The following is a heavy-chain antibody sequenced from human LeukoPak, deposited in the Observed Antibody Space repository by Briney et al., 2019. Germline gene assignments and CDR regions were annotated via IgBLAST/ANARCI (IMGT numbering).Heavy chain of an antibody. CDR3: ARNLFLGYSGYDFGYYYCYYMDV. J-gene: IGHJ6*03. V-gene: IGHV3-23*01. D-gene: IGHD5-12*01. CDR1: GFTFSSYA. CDR2: ISGSGGST. Sequence: GGSLRLSCAASGFTFSSYAMSWVRQAPGKGLEWVSAISGSGGSTYYADSVKGRFTISRDNSKNTLYLQMNSLRAEDTAVYYCARNLFLGYSGYDFGYYYCYYMDVWGKGTTVTVSS.